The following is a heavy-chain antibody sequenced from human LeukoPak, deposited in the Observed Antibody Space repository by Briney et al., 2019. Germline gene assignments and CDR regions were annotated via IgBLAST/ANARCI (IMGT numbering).Heavy chain of an antibody. V-gene: IGHV4-4*07. CDR2: IYTSGST. D-gene: IGHD5-18*01. J-gene: IGHJ6*03. CDR3: AREAMVPYYYYYMDV. CDR1: GGSISSYY. Sequence: SETLSLTCTVSGGSISSYYWSWIRQPAGKGLEWIGRIYTSGSTNYNPSLKSRVTISVDKYKNQFSLKLSSVTAADAAVYYCAREAMVPYYYYYMDVWGKGTTVTVSS.